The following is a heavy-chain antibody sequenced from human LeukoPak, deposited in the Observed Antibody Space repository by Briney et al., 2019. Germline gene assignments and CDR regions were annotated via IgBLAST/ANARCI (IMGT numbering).Heavy chain of an antibody. J-gene: IGHJ6*02. V-gene: IGHV4-34*01. CDR1: GGSFSGYY. Sequence: PSETLSLTCAVYGGSFSGYYWSWIRQPPGKGLEWIGEINHSGSTNYNPSLKSRVTISVDTSKNQFSLKLSSVTAADTAVYYCARGLPVRNCYYGMDVWGQGTTVTVSS. CDR2: INHSGST. D-gene: IGHD1-1*01. CDR3: ARGLPVRNCYYGMDV.